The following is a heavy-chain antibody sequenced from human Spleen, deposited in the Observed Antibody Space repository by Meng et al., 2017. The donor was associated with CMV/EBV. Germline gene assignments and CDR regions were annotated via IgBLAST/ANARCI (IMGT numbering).Heavy chain of an antibody. CDR1: GFTFTGYY. D-gene: IGHD5-12*01. CDR2: INSDSGGT. V-gene: IGHV1-2*02. CDR3: ARSIVGYTGG. J-gene: IGHJ4*02. Sequence: ASVKVSCKASGFTFTGYYIHWVRQAPGQGFEWMGWINSDSGGTNFARKFQGRVTMTRDTSISTAYMELNRLRSDDTAVYYCARSIVGYTGGWGQGMLVTVSS.